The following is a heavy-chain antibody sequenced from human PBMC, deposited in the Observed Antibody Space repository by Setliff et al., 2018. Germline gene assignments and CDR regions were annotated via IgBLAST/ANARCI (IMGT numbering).Heavy chain of an antibody. CDR1: GYTFIHYE. D-gene: IGHD3-3*01. Sequence: ASVKVSCKASGYTFIHYEINWVRQATGQGLEWMGGMNPNNGNTGYAQKFQGRVTMTRNTSISTAYMELSSLRSEDTAVYYCARAPLLFGVVIADGMDVWGQGTTVTVSS. CDR2: MNPNNGNT. J-gene: IGHJ6*02. V-gene: IGHV1-8*02. CDR3: ARAPLLFGVVIADGMDV.